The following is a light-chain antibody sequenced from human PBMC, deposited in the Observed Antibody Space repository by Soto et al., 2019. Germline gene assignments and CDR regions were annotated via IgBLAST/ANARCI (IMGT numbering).Light chain of an antibody. CDR1: QSVSSN. V-gene: IGKV3-15*01. J-gene: IGKJ1*01. CDR3: QHYHNWPPWT. Sequence: EIVMTQSPATLSVSPGERATLSCRASQSVSSNLAWYQQKPGQAPRLLIYGASTRATGIPTRFSGSGSGTEFILTISSLQSHDFAVYYCQHYHNWPPWTFGQGTKVEIK. CDR2: GAS.